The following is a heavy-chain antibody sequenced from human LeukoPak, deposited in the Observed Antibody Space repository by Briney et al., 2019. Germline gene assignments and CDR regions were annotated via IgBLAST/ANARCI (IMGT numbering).Heavy chain of an antibody. J-gene: IGHJ3*02. V-gene: IGHV1-69*05. Sequence: ASVKVSCKASGGTFSSYAISWVRQAPGQGLEWMGGIIPIFGTANYAQKFQGRVTITTDESTSTAYMELSSPRSEDTAVYYCARVVVKYYYDSSGLGAFDIWGQGTMVTVSS. D-gene: IGHD3-22*01. CDR1: GGTFSSYA. CDR3: ARVVVKYYYDSSGLGAFDI. CDR2: IIPIFGTA.